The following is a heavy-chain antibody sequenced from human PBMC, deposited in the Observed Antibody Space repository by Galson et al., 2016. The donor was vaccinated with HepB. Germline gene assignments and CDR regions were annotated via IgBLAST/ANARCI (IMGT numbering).Heavy chain of an antibody. D-gene: IGHD1-14*01. CDR3: ARAVGTNNTFDS. CDR1: GFTFDTYA. V-gene: IGHV3-9*01. J-gene: IGHJ4*02. Sequence: SLRLSCAASGFTFDTYAMHWVRQAPGKGLEWVSRISWNSGSVDYAGSVKGRFTISRDNAKNSLYLQMNSLTTDDTALYYCARAVGTNNTFDSWGQGTQVTVSS. CDR2: ISWNSGSV.